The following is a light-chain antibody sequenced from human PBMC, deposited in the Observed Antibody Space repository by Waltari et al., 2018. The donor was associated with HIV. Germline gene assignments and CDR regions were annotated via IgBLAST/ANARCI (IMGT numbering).Light chain of an antibody. Sequence: QSVLTQPASVSGSPGQSIAISCTGTNSGAGDYHYVSWYQQPPGKAPKLLIYEVTHRPSGISSRFSGFKSGNTASMTISGLQAEDEADYYCSSYTATTAILFGGGTKVTVL. V-gene: IGLV2-14*01. CDR3: SSYTATTAIL. CDR2: EVT. J-gene: IGLJ3*02. CDR1: NSGAGDYHY.